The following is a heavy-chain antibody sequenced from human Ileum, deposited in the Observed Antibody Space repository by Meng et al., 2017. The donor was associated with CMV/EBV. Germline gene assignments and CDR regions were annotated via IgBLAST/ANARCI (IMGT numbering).Heavy chain of an antibody. CDR1: GGTFSSYA. CDR3: VSYSYTYD. D-gene: IGHD5-18*01. Sequence: ASVKVSCKASGGTFSSYAISWVRQAPGQGLEWMAISSPSGDITKYAQKFQGRITMTRDTSTSTVYMELSGLRSEDTAVYYCVSYSYTYDWGQGTLVTVSS. J-gene: IGHJ4*02. V-gene: IGHV1-46*01. CDR2: SSPSGDIT.